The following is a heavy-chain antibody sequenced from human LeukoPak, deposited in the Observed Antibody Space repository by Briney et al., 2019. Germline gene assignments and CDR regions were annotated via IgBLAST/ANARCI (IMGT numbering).Heavy chain of an antibody. D-gene: IGHD4-11*01. CDR3: AREPYTYSKHLYYYYYMDV. J-gene: IGHJ6*03. Sequence: GGSLRLSCAASGFTFSSYEMNWVRQAPGKGLEWVSYISSSTSTIYYADSVKGRFTISRDNAKNSLYLQMNSLRAEDTAVYYCAREPYTYSKHLYYYYYMDVWGKGTTVTVSS. V-gene: IGHV3-48*03. CDR1: GFTFSSYE. CDR2: ISSSTSTI.